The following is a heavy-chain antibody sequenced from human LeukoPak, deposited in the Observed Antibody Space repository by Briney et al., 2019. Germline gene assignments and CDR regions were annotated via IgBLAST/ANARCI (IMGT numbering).Heavy chain of an antibody. CDR2: FAIGGKM. CDR3: ARGAGPYGDYRDY. Sequence: GGSLRLSCAVSGFTFSSYSMNWVRQAPGKGLEWVSCFAIGGKMYYADSVKGRFTISRDSAEDSLYLQVNSLRAEDTAVYYCARGAGPYGDYRDYWGQGTLVTVSS. CDR1: GFTFSSYS. D-gene: IGHD4-17*01. J-gene: IGHJ4*02. V-gene: IGHV3-48*01.